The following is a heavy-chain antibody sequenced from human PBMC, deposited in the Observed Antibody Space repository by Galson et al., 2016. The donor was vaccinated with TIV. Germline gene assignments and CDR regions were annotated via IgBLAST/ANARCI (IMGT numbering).Heavy chain of an antibody. V-gene: IGHV3-7*01. CDR2: INQGGSEK. CDR3: ASGSNYGDFGGPEFDY. CDR1: RFSFHTYW. Sequence: SLRLSCAASRFSFHTYWMSWLRQAPGKGLEWVASINQGGSEKDYVDSVKGRFTISRDNSKNTLYLQMNSLRAEDTAVYYCASGSNYGDFGGPEFDYWGRGTLVTVSS. D-gene: IGHD4-17*01. J-gene: IGHJ4*02.